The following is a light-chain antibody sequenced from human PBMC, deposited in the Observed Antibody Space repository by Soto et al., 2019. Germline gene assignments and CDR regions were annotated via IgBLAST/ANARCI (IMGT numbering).Light chain of an antibody. J-gene: IGLJ1*01. CDR3: SSYTSNNTPFV. V-gene: IGLV2-14*01. CDR1: SSDVGNYIY. Sequence: QSALAQPASVSGSPGQSITISCTGTSSDVGNYIYVSWFQHHPGKAPKPMIYEVSNRPSGVSNRFSASKSGNTASLTISGLQAEDEADYYCSSYTSNNTPFVFGTGTKVTVL. CDR2: EVS.